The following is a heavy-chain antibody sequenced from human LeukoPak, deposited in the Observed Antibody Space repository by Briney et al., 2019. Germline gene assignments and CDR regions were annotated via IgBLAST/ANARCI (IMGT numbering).Heavy chain of an antibody. CDR2: IYHSGST. V-gene: IGHV4-38-2*01. CDR1: GYSISSGYY. Sequence: SETLSLTCAVSGYSISSGYYWGWIRQSPGKGLEWIGTIYHSGSTYYNPSLKSRLTIPVEASKNQFSLKLSSVTAADTAVYYCARVTVGDYDYVWGSYDGGYFFDYWGQGTLVTVSS. J-gene: IGHJ4*02. D-gene: IGHD3-16*01. CDR3: ARVTVGDYDYVWGSYDGGYFFDY.